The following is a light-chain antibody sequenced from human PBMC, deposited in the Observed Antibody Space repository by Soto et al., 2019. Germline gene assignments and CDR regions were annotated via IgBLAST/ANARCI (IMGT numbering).Light chain of an antibody. CDR2: VFD. CDR3: QSYDGSNHVV. Sequence: VTQPHSVSESPGETVTISCTRTGGSIASNYVQWYQQRPGSAPTTVIYVFDQRPSGVPDRFSGSIDRSSNSASLTISGLKPEDEADYYCQSYDGSNHVVLGGGTQLTVL. J-gene: IGLJ2*01. CDR1: GGSIASNY. V-gene: IGLV6-57*04.